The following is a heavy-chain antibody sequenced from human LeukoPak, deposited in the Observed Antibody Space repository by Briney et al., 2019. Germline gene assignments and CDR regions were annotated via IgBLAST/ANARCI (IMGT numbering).Heavy chain of an antibody. V-gene: IGHV4-39*01. CDR1: GGSFGSTSYY. J-gene: IGHJ5*02. CDR3: VRPIRGRDNNWFDP. Sequence: SETLSLTCSVSGGSFGSTSYYWGWIRQPPGKGLEWIANIYHTGSTYYNPSLKSRVTISVDTSANEVSLKLSSVTAADTAVYYCVRPIRGRDNNWFDPWGQGTLVTVSS. CDR2: IYHTGST. D-gene: IGHD3-3*02.